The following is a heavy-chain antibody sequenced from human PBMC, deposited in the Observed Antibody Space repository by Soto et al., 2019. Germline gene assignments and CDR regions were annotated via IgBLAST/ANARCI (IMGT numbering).Heavy chain of an antibody. CDR2: IYHSGST. Sequence: TVSRTCAGSGGCISSSKWWSWVRQPPGKGLEWIGEIYHSGSTNYNPSLKSRVTISVDKSKNQFSLKLSSVTAADTAVYYCARGGVFGVVIIPHPYYYYYYGMDVWGQGTTVPVSS. CDR3: ARGGVFGVVIIPHPYYYYYYGMDV. J-gene: IGHJ6*02. CDR1: GGCISSSKW. V-gene: IGHV4-4*02. D-gene: IGHD3-3*01.